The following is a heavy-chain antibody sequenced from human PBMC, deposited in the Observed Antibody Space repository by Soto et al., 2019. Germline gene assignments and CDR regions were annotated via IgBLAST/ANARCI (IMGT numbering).Heavy chain of an antibody. Sequence: EVQLVESGGGLVQPGGSLRLSCAASGFSFSSYWMHWLRQVPGKGLVWVSRINGDGDYTNYADYVKGRFTISRDNAKNTLYLQRNSLRDEDTAVYYCARERGGYSSDFWGQATLVTVSS. CDR3: ARERGGYSSDF. J-gene: IGHJ4*02. D-gene: IGHD2-15*01. CDR2: INGDGDYT. V-gene: IGHV3-74*01. CDR1: GFSFSSYW.